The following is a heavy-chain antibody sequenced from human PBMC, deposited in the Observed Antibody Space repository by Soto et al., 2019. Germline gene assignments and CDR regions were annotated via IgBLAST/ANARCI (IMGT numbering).Heavy chain of an antibody. CDR1: GYTFTTYG. Sequence: ASVKLSCKASGYTFTTYGISWVRQAPGQGLEWMGWINTHNGNTNYAQNLQGRVIMTADTSTSTAYMELRSLRSDDTAVYYCARESYYYDSSGLDYWGQGTLVTVSS. V-gene: IGHV1-18*01. D-gene: IGHD3-22*01. J-gene: IGHJ4*02. CDR2: INTHNGNT. CDR3: ARESYYYDSSGLDY.